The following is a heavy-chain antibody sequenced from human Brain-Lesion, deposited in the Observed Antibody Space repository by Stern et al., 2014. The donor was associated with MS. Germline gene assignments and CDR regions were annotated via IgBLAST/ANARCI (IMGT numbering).Heavy chain of an antibody. Sequence: VQLVESGGGVVQPGRSLRLSCAASGFTFSYHAMHWVRQAPGTGLEWGALISYDGSDKNDANSVKGRFTISRDNSRNTLYLQMNSLRVDDTAVYYCARGGAVTTSDYYLDYWGQGILVTVSS. CDR1: GFTFSYHA. CDR2: ISYDGSDK. V-gene: IGHV3-30*01. D-gene: IGHD4-17*01. J-gene: IGHJ4*02. CDR3: ARGGAVTTSDYYLDY.